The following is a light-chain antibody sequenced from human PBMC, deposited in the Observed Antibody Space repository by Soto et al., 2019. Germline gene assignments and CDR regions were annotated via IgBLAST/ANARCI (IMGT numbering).Light chain of an antibody. V-gene: IGLV7-43*01. CDR3: LLSYGDAHV. Sequence: QTVVTQEPLLTVSPGGTVTLTCASSTGAVTSDYYPNWFQQKPGQPPRALIYSTSTKHSWTPARFSGSLLGGKAALTLSGVQPEDEAEYYCLLSYGDAHVFGTGTKVTVL. J-gene: IGLJ1*01. CDR1: TGAVTSDYY. CDR2: STS.